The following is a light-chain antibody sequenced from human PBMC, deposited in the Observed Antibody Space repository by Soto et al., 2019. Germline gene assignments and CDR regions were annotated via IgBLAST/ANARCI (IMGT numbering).Light chain of an antibody. CDR1: NSDVGGYAY. Sequence: QSVLTQPASVSGSPGQTITISCTGTNSDVGGYAYVSWYQQYPGKVPKLVISEVSNRPSGVSHRFSGSRSGNTASLTISGLQAEDEADYHCSSYTSRTTPVFGGGTKVTVL. J-gene: IGLJ2*01. V-gene: IGLV2-14*01. CDR2: EVS. CDR3: SSYTSRTTPV.